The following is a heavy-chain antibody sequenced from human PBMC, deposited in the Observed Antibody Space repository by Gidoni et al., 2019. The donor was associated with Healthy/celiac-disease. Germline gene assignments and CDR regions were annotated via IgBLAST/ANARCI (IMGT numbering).Heavy chain of an antibody. CDR1: GFPFSSYA. Sequence: QVQLVESGGGVVQPGRSLRLSFPASGFPFSSYAMHWVRQAPGKGLEWVAVISYDGSNKYYADSVKGRFTISRDNSKNTLYLQMNSLRAEDTAVYYCARDSAGVMVRGVITLHFDYWGQGTLVTVSS. V-gene: IGHV3-30-3*01. J-gene: IGHJ4*02. D-gene: IGHD3-10*01. CDR2: ISYDGSNK. CDR3: ARDSAGVMVRGVITLHFDY.